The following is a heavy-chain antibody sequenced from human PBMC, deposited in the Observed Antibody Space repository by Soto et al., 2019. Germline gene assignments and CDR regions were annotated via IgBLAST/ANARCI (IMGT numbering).Heavy chain of an antibody. CDR3: ARGLKGLYGTDV. CDR1: GFTFNSYW. CDR2: INSDGSTT. V-gene: IGHV3-74*01. Sequence: EVQLVESGGGLVQPGGSLRLSCAASGFTFNSYWMHWVRQAPGKGLVWVSRINSDGSTTNYADSVKGRFTISRDNAKNTLDLQMNRLRAEDTAVYFCARGLKGLYGTDVWGLGTTVTVSS. J-gene: IGHJ6*02.